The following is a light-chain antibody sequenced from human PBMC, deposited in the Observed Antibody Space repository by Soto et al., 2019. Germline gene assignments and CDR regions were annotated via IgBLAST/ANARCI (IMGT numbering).Light chain of an antibody. Sequence: QSVLTQPPSASGTPGQRVTISCSGSSSNIGSNNVDWYQQLPGTAPKVLIYSSNQRPSGVPDRFSGSRSGTSASLAISGLQSEDEADYYCAAWDDSLSGPVFGGGTKLTVL. V-gene: IGLV1-44*01. CDR1: SSNIGSNN. J-gene: IGLJ2*01. CDR3: AAWDDSLSGPV. CDR2: SSN.